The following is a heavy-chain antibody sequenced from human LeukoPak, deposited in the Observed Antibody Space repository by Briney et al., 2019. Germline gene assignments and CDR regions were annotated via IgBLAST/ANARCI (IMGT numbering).Heavy chain of an antibody. V-gene: IGHV3-43*01. CDR3: AKAVRSSSSWFDY. D-gene: IGHD6-13*01. J-gene: IGHJ4*02. Sequence: GGSLRLSCAASGFAFDDYTMHWVRHPPGRGLEWVSLINWDGTGAHYADSVMGRFTIFRDNSKNSLYLQMNSLRTEDTALYYCAKAVRSSSSWFDYWGLGTLVTVSS. CDR2: INWDGTGA. CDR1: GFAFDDYT.